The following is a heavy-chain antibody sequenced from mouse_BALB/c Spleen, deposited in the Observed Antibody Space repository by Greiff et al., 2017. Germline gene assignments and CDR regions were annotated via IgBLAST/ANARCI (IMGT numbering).Heavy chain of an antibody. CDR3: TSSRGGFDY. CDR1: GYTFTSYW. V-gene: IGHV1S22*01. J-gene: IGHJ2*01. CDR2: IYPGSGST. Sequence: LQQPGSELVRPGASVKLSCKASGYTFTSYWMHWVKQRPGQGLEWIGNIYPGSGSTNYDEKFKSKATLTVDTSSSTAYMQLSSLTSEDSAVYYCTSSRGGFDYWGQGTTLTVSS.